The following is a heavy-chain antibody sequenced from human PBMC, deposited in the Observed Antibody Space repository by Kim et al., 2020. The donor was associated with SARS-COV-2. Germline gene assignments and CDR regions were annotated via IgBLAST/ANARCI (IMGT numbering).Heavy chain of an antibody. V-gene: IGHV3-66*01. CDR1: GIAVSRNY. J-gene: IGHJ3*01. D-gene: IGHD3-16*01. Sequence: GGSLRLSCLASGIAVSRNYMSWVRQAPGKGLEWVSIVFSGGATYYAASVKGRFTVSRENSKNTLFLQMNSLRDEDTAAYYCATSAYPSNADAFDFWGQGT. CDR2: VFSGGAT. CDR3: ATSAYPSNADAFDF.